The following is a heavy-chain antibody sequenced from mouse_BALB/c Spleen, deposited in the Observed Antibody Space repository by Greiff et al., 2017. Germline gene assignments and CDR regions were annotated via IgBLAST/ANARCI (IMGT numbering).Heavy chain of an antibody. CDR3: ARPSLLRPGWFAY. Sequence: QVQLQQPGAELARPGASVKMSCKASGYTFTSYTMHWVKQRPGQGLEWIGYINPSSGYTNYNQKFKDKATLTADKSSSTAYMQLSSLTSEDSAVYYCARPSLLRPGWFAYWGQGTLVTVSA. J-gene: IGHJ3*01. D-gene: IGHD1-2*01. CDR2: INPSSGYT. V-gene: IGHV1-4*01. CDR1: GYTFTSYT.